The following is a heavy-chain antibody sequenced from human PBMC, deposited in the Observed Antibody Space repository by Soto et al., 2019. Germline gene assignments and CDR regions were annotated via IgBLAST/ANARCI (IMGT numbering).Heavy chain of an antibody. J-gene: IGHJ5*02. CDR2: MNPGSGKT. CDR3: ARMASFGTLNWCDP. V-gene: IGHV1-8*02. Sequence: QVQLVQSGAEVTEPGASVRVSCKASGYTFINYDISWVRQATGQGLAWMGWMNPGSGKTGYANKFPGIVTMTRDASTSTANLELSSLTSEDTAVYYCARMASFGTLNWCDPWGQGTLVTVSS. D-gene: IGHD3-16*01. CDR1: GYTFINYD.